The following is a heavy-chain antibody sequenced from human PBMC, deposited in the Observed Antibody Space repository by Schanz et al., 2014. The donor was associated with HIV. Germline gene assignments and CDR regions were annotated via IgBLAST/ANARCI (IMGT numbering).Heavy chain of an antibody. Sequence: EVQLLESGGGLEQPGGSLRLSCAASGFTFSRYWMTWVRQAPGKGLEWVANIKEDGSEKYHPDSVKGRVTISRDNSKNTLYLQMNSLRVEDTAVYYCAKADEIRHFDWYHPPFDSWGQGTLVTVSS. J-gene: IGHJ4*02. CDR2: IKEDGSEK. D-gene: IGHD3-9*01. CDR1: GFTFSRYW. V-gene: IGHV3-7*03. CDR3: AKADEIRHFDWYHPPFDS.